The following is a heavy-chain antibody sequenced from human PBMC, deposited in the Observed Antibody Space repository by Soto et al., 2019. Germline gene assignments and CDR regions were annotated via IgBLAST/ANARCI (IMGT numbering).Heavy chain of an antibody. CDR2: ISGGGGRT. CDR1: GFTFSSYA. CDR3: ANMNYWFDY. Sequence: EVQLLESGGGLGQPGGSLRLSCAASGFTFSSYAMTWVRQAPGKGLEWVAYISGGGGRTYYADSVKGRFTISRDNSQNTLYLQMNSLRAEDTALYYWANMNYWFDYWGQGTLVTVSS. V-gene: IGHV3-23*01. J-gene: IGHJ4*02. D-gene: IGHD1-7*01.